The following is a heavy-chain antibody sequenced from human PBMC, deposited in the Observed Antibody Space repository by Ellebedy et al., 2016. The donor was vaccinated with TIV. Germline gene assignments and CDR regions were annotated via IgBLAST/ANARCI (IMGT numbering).Heavy chain of an antibody. CDR3: ARDNYYDPLDV. J-gene: IGHJ3*01. CDR2: VSGSRKTK. Sequence: GESLKISCAASGFTFSSYAMSWVRQAPGKGLEWVSSVSGSRKTKYYADSVKGRFTISRDNAQNSLYLQMNSLRADDTAVYYCARDNYYDPLDVWGQGTMVTVSS. V-gene: IGHV3-48*01. D-gene: IGHD3-22*01. CDR1: GFTFSSYA.